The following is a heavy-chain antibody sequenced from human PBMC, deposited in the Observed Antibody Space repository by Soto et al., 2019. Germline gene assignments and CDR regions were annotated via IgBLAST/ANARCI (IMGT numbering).Heavy chain of an antibody. V-gene: IGHV4-39*01. CDR1: GDSVLITGYY. CDR2: IYYSGTT. CDR3: TRVSSWYKWFDP. J-gene: IGHJ5*02. D-gene: IGHD6-13*01. Sequence: QLQLQESGPGLVKPSETLSLTCGVSGDSVLITGYYWAWIRQPPGMGLEWLGNIYYSGTTYYNPSLQSRLTIFVDTSKNQFSLQLTSVTAADTAVYFCTRVSSWYKWFDPWGQGTLVTVSS.